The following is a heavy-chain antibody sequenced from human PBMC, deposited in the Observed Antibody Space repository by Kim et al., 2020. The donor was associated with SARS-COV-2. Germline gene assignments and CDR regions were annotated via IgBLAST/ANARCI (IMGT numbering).Heavy chain of an antibody. CDR2: IYFTGTT. D-gene: IGHD3-10*01. CDR3: AGVFGEPSPVADY. Sequence: SETLSLTCTVSGGAIGSSYYWSWIRQVPGEGLEWVGHIYFTGTTYYNPSLRSRISMSIDTSKNQFTLKLTSVTAADTAMYFCAGVFGEPSPVADYWGQGALVTVSS. J-gene: IGHJ4*02. CDR1: GGAIGSSYY. V-gene: IGHV4-31*03.